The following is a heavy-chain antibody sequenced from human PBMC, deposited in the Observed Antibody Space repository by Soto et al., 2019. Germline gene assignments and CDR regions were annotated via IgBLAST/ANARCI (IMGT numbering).Heavy chain of an antibody. CDR3: ARGSEWFGELSEDY. CDR1: GYTFTSYG. D-gene: IGHD3-10*01. J-gene: IGHJ4*02. V-gene: IGHV1-18*01. CDR2: ISAYNGNT. Sequence: QVQLVQSGAEVKKPGASVKVSCKASGYTFTSYGISWVRQTPGQGLEWMGWISAYNGNTNYAQKLQGRVTKTTDTSTSTADMELRSLRSYDTAVYYWARGSEWFGELSEDYWGQGTLVTVSS.